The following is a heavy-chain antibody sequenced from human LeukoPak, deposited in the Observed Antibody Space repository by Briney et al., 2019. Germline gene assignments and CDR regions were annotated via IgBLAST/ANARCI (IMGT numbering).Heavy chain of an antibody. V-gene: IGHV4-34*01. D-gene: IGHD6-19*01. CDR1: GGSFSGYY. Sequence: SETLSLTCAVYGGSFSGYYWSWIRQPPGKGLEWIGEINHSGSTNYNPSLKSRVTISVGTSKNQFSLKLSSVTAADTAVYYCAREAGYSSGWYNYWGQGTLVTVSS. J-gene: IGHJ4*02. CDR2: INHSGST. CDR3: AREAGYSSGWYNY.